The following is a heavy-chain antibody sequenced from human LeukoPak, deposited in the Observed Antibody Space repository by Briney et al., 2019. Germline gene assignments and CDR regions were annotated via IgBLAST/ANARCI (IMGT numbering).Heavy chain of an antibody. D-gene: IGHD5-24*01. Sequence: GGSLRLSCAASGFTFSNSAMNWVRQAPGKGLEWVSSINNVGSHIYYADSVKGRFTISRGNAKNSLYLQMNSLRAEDTAVYYCARETPRRGETRDGYRWGQGTVVTVSS. J-gene: IGHJ4*02. CDR2: INNVGSHI. CDR1: GFTFSNSA. CDR3: ARETPRRGETRDGYR. V-gene: IGHV3-21*01.